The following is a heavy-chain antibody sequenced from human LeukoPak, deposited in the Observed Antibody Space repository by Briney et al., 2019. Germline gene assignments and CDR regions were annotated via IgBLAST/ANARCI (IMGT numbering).Heavy chain of an antibody. J-gene: IGHJ5*02. V-gene: IGHV6-1*01. CDR2: TYYRSKWYD. CDR1: GDSVSSNSAA. Sequence: SQTLSLTCAISGDSVSSNSAAWNWIRQSPSRGLEWLGRTYYRSKWYDDYAVSVKSRVTINPDTSKNQFSLQPNSVTAADTAVYYCGVSGYDSSVYPGPWGKGPLVTVSS. CDR3: GVSGYDSSVYPGP. D-gene: IGHD3-22*01.